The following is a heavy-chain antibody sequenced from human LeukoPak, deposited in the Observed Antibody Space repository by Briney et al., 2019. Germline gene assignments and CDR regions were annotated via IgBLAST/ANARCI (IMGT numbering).Heavy chain of an antibody. J-gene: IGHJ5*02. D-gene: IGHD3-10*01. CDR2: IYHSGTT. Sequence: SETLSLTCSVSGGSISNNNWWSWVRPSPGKGLEWIGNIYHSGTTHYNPSLKSRATISVDKSKNQFSLKLNSVTAADTAVYYCAIKPPSGWFGTGWLDPWGQGTLVTVSS. CDR1: GGSISNNNW. CDR3: AIKPPSGWFGTGWLDP. V-gene: IGHV4-4*02.